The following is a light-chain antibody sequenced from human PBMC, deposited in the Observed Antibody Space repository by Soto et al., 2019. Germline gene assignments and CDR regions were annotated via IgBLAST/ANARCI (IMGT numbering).Light chain of an antibody. V-gene: IGKV1-39*01. J-gene: IGKJ3*01. Sequence: DIQMNQSPTSLSASVGDRVTITFRASQGIGIYLAWYQQKPGKAPKLLIYAASSLQSGVPSRFSGSGSGTDFTLTISSLQPEDFATYYCQQSYSTPNFGPGTKVDI. CDR3: QQSYSTPN. CDR2: AAS. CDR1: QGIGIY.